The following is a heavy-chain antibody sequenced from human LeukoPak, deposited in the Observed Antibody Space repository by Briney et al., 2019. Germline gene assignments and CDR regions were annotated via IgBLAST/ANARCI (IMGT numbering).Heavy chain of an antibody. CDR2: IKQDGSEK. J-gene: IGHJ4*02. CDR1: GFTFSSYW. V-gene: IGHV3-7*01. CDR3: AREDIVEVVAATEEIYYFDY. D-gene: IGHD2-15*01. Sequence: GGSLRLSCAASGFTFSSYWMSWVRQAPGKGLEWVANIKQDGSEKYYVDSVKGRFTISRDNAKNSLYLQMNSLRAEDTAVYYCAREDIVEVVAATEEIYYFDYWGQGTLVTVSS.